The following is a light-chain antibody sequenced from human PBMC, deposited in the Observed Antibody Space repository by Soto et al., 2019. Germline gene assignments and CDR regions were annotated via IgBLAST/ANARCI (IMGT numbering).Light chain of an antibody. CDR2: EVN. J-gene: IGLJ2*01. V-gene: IGLV2-14*01. Sequence: QSALAQPASVSGSPGQSITVSCTGTSSDVGSYNYVSWYQQHPDKAPQLIIYEVNNRPSGVSDRFSGSKSGNTASLTISGLQAEDEADYYCSSYTSDTTVIFGGGTKVT. CDR3: SSYTSDTTVI. CDR1: SSDVGSYNY.